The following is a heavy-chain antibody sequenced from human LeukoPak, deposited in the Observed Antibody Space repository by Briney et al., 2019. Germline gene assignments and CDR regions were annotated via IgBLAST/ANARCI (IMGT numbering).Heavy chain of an antibody. CDR1: GFTFGDYA. CDR2: IRSKAYGGTT. V-gene: IGHV3-49*04. J-gene: IGHJ6*02. D-gene: IGHD3-3*01. CDR3: TRVRTIFRYGMDV. Sequence: TGGSLRLSCTASGFTFGDYAMSWVSQAPGKGMEWVGFIRSKAYGGTTEYAASVKGRFTISRDDSKSIAYLQMNSLKTEDTAVYYCTRVRTIFRYGMDVWGQGTTVTVSS.